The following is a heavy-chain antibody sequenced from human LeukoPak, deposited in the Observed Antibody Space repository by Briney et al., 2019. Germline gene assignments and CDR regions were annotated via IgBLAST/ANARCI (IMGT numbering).Heavy chain of an antibody. CDR2: INSDGSST. V-gene: IGHV3-74*01. CDR1: GFTFSSYW. D-gene: IGHD3-22*01. CDR3: ARQPYDRSGYFNWFDP. Sequence: SGGSLRLSCAASGFTFSSYWMHWVRQAPGKGVVWVSRINSDGSSTSYADSVKGRFTIFRDNAKNTLYLQMNSLRAEDTAVYYCARQPYDRSGYFNWFDPWGQGTLVTVSS. J-gene: IGHJ5*02.